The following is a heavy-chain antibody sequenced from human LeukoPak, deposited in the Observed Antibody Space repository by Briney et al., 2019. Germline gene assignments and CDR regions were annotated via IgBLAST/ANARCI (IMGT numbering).Heavy chain of an antibody. V-gene: IGHV1-2*04. CDR3: AREPLADQRVPRPGRIAAAANGYYYYGMDV. Sequence: EASVKVSCKASGYTFTGYYMHWVRQAPGQGLEWMGWINPNSGGTNYAQKFQGWVTMTRDTSISTACMELSRLRSDDTAVYYCAREPLADQRVPRPGRIAAAANGYYYYGMDVWGKGTTVTVSS. D-gene: IGHD6-13*01. CDR1: GYTFTGYY. J-gene: IGHJ6*04. CDR2: INPNSGGT.